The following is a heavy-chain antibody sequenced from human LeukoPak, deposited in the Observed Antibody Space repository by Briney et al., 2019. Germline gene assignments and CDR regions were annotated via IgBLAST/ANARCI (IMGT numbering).Heavy chain of an antibody. J-gene: IGHJ4*02. CDR2: IPYDGSDK. D-gene: IGHD4-11*01. CDR3: AAMTSVTTGDY. V-gene: IGHV3-30*02. CDR1: GFPFSSYG. Sequence: GGSLRLSCAASGFPFSSYGMHWVRQAPGKGLEWVAFIPYDGSDKFYADSVKGRFTISRDNSKNTLYLQMNSLRAEDTAVYYCAAMTSVTTGDYWGQGTPVTVSS.